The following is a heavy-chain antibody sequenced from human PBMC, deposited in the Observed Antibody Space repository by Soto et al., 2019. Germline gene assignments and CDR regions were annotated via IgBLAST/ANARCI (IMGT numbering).Heavy chain of an antibody. D-gene: IGHD3-3*01. CDR3: ARGYEGHYDFWRFDP. CDR1: GYTFTSYD. V-gene: IGHV1-8*01. Sequence: ASVKVSCKASGYTFTSYDINWVRQATGQGLEWMGWTNPNSGNTGYAQKFQGRVTMTRNTSISTAYMELSSLRSEVTAVYYCARGYEGHYDFWRFDPWGQGTLVTVSS. CDR2: TNPNSGNT. J-gene: IGHJ5*02.